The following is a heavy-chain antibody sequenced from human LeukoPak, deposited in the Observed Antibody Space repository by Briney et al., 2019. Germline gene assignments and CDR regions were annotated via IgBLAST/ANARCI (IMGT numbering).Heavy chain of an antibody. D-gene: IGHD3-22*01. CDR1: GGSISSGGYS. J-gene: IGHJ5*02. V-gene: IGHV4-30-2*01. CDR2: INHSGST. CDR3: ARGPYEGWFDP. Sequence: PSQTLSLTCAVSGGSISSGGYSWSWIRQPPGKGLEWIGEINHSGSTNYNPSLKSRVTISVDTSKNQFSLKLSSVTAADTAVYYCARGPYEGWFDPWGQGTLVTVSS.